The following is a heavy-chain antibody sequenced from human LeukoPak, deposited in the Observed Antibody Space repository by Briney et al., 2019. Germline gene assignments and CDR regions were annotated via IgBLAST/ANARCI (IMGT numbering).Heavy chain of an antibody. Sequence: GGSLRLSCAASGFTFSSYSMNWVRQAPGKGLEWVSSISSSSSYIYYADSVKGRFTISRDNAKNSLYLQMNSLRAEDTAVYYCARGPGLAEPGAYQLLYHRRLGFDPWGQGTLVTVSS. CDR1: GFTFSSYS. D-gene: IGHD2-2*02. J-gene: IGHJ5*02. V-gene: IGHV3-21*01. CDR3: ARGPGLAEPGAYQLLYHRRLGFDP. CDR2: ISSSSSYI.